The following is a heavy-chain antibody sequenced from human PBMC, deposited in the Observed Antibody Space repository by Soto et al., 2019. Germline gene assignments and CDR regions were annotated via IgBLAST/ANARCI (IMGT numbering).Heavy chain of an antibody. CDR2: IYNSGST. J-gene: IGHJ5*02. D-gene: IGHD3-9*01. Sequence: QVQLQESGPGLVKPSETLSLTCTVSGGSVSSGSYYWSWIRQPPGKGLEWIEYIYNSGSTNYNPSLKSRVTISVDTSKNQFSMKLSSVSAADTAVYYCARGLRYFDWLGWFDPWGQGILVTVSS. CDR3: ARGLRYFDWLGWFDP. V-gene: IGHV4-61*01. CDR1: GGSVSSGSYY.